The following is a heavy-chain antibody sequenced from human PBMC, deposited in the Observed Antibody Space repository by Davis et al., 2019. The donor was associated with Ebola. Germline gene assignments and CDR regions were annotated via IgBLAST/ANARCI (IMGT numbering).Heavy chain of an antibody. Sequence: GESLKISCAASGFTFSDYYMSWIRQAPGKGLEWVSYISSSGSTIYYADSVKGRFTISRDNAKNSLYLQMNSLRAEDTAVYYCAKGTRGYSYGYYYYYYGMDVWGQGTTVTVSS. CDR3: AKGTRGYSYGYYYYYYGMDV. D-gene: IGHD5-18*01. J-gene: IGHJ6*02. CDR1: GFTFSDYY. CDR2: ISSSGSTI. V-gene: IGHV3-11*01.